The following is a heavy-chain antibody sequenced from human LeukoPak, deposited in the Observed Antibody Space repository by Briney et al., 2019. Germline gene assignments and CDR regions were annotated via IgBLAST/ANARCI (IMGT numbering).Heavy chain of an antibody. Sequence: GGSLRLSCAASGFTFSTSWMHWVRQAPGKGLVWVSRIKSDGSTKTYADSVKGRFTIFRDNAKNTLFLQMNSLRAEDTAVYDWASGSFCYNGVCYKCFDYWGQGTLVSVSA. D-gene: IGHD2-8*01. V-gene: IGHV3-74*01. CDR3: ASGSFCYNGVCYKCFDY. J-gene: IGHJ4*02. CDR1: GFTFSTSW. CDR2: IKSDGSTK.